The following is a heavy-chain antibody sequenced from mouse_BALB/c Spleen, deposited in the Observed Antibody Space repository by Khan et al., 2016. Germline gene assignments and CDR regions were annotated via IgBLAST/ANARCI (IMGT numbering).Heavy chain of an antibody. CDR3: ARRYDYAMDY. CDR2: IDPANGNT. Sequence: VQLKESGAELVKPGASVKLSCTASGFNIKDTYMHWVKQRPEQGLEWIGRIDPANGNTKYDPKFQGKATITAETSSNTAYLQLSSLTSEDTAVYYCARRYDYAMDYWGQGTSVTVSS. V-gene: IGHV14-3*02. CDR1: GFNIKDTY. D-gene: IGHD2-14*01. J-gene: IGHJ4*01.